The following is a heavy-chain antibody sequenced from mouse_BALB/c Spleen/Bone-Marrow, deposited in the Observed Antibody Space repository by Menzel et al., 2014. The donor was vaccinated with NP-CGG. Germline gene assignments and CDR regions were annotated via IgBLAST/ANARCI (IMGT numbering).Heavy chain of an antibody. CDR3: ARGDYFGY. J-gene: IGHJ2*01. V-gene: IGHV1-9*01. CDR1: GYTFSSYW. CDR2: ILPGSGST. Sequence: VQLQQSGAELMKPGASVKISCKATGYTFSSYWIEWVKQRPGHGLEWIGEILPGSGSTNYNEKLKGKATLTADTSSTTAYMQLSSLTAEDSAVYYCARGDYFGYWGQGTTLTVSS.